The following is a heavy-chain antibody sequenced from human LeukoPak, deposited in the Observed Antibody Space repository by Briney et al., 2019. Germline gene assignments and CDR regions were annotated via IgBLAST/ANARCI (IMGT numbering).Heavy chain of an antibody. CDR3: ARLLLWFGELSHIDY. V-gene: IGHV4-59*05. CDR1: GGSISSYY. D-gene: IGHD3-10*01. J-gene: IGHJ4*02. CDR2: IYYSGST. Sequence: SETLSLTCTVSGGSISSYYWSWIRQPAGKGLEWIGSIYYSGSTYCNPSLKSRVTISVDTSKNQFSLKLSSVTAADTAVYYCARLLLWFGELSHIDYWGQGTLVTVSS.